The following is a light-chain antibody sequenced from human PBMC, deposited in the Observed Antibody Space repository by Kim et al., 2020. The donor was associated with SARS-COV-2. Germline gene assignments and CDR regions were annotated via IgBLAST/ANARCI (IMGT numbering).Light chain of an antibody. V-gene: IGLV3-1*01. CDR1: ELGDKY. J-gene: IGLJ3*02. CDR3: QAWDCNTAV. Sequence: SYELTQPPSVSVSPGQTASITCSGDELGDKYACWYQQKPGQSPVLFIYQDNKRPSEIPERFSGSNSGNTATLTISGTQAMDEADYYCQAWDCNTAVFGGGTQLTDL. CDR2: QDN.